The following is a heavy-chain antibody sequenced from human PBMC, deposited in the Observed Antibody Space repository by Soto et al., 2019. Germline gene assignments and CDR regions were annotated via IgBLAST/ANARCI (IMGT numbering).Heavy chain of an antibody. CDR1: GFTFSDRF. CDR3: ARVYSYGYGDNFDY. CDR2: TGNKANSYTT. D-gene: IGHD5-18*01. Sequence: EVQLVESGGGLVQPGGSLRLSCAASGFTFSDRFMDWVRQAPGKGLEWVGRTGNKANSYTTEYAASVKGRFTITRDDSENLLYLEMNSLKTDDTAVYYCARVYSYGYGDNFDYWGQGTLVTVSS. V-gene: IGHV3-72*01. J-gene: IGHJ4*02.